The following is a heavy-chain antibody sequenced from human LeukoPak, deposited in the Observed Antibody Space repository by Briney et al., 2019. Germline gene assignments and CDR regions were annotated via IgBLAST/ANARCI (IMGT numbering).Heavy chain of an antibody. Sequence: PGGSLRLSCAASGFTFSSYWMHWVRQAPGQGLVWVSRINGDGSTTRYADSVKGRFTISRDNAKNTLYLQMNSLRVEDTAVYYCVRDTRIAAGGSSLGQGTLASLSS. CDR3: VRDTRIAAGGSS. V-gene: IGHV3-74*01. D-gene: IGHD6-13*01. CDR1: GFTFSSYW. J-gene: IGHJ5*02. CDR2: INGDGSTT.